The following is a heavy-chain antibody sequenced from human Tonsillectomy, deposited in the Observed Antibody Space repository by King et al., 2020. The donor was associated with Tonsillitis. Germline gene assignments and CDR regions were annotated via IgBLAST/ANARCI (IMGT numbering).Heavy chain of an antibody. CDR2: ISAYNGNR. J-gene: IGHJ4*02. CDR1: GYTFTNYG. D-gene: IGHD6-19*01. Sequence: QLVQSGPEVKKPGASVKVSCKASGYTFTNYGISWVRQAPGKGLEWMGWISAYNGNRNYAQKLQGRVTMTTDTSTSTSYMELRSLRSDDTAVYYCTRDGGSGLNHEFAYWGQGTLVTVPS. V-gene: IGHV1-18*04. CDR3: TRDGGSGLNHEFAY.